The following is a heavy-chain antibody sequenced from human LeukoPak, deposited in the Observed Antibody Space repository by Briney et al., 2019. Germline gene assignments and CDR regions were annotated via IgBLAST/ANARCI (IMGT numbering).Heavy chain of an antibody. Sequence: ASETLSLTCAVYGGSFSGYYWSWIRQPPGKGLEWIGEINHSGSTNYNPSLKSRVTISVDTSKNQFSLKLSSVTAADTAVYYCASTEMLLWWEFDYWGQGTLVTVSS. V-gene: IGHV4-34*01. CDR3: ASTEMLLWWEFDY. J-gene: IGHJ4*02. D-gene: IGHD2-2*01. CDR1: GGSFSGYY. CDR2: INHSGST.